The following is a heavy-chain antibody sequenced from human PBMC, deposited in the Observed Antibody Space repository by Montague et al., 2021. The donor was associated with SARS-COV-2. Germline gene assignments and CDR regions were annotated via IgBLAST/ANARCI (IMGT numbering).Heavy chain of an antibody. CDR3: VREKAGGLRNVFDI. CDR2: IYHSGTT. J-gene: IGHJ3*02. V-gene: IGHV4-38-2*02. Sequence: SETLSLTCTVSGFSIGSGDYWGWIRQPPGKGLEWIRSIYHSGTTXXNPXXXSRLTMSIDTSTNQLSLRLTSVTAADTAVFFCVREKAGGLRNVFDIWGQGTTVTVSS. CDR1: GFSIGSGDY.